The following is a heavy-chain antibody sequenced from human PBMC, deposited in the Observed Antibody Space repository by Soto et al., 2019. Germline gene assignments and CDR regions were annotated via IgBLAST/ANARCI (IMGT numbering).Heavy chain of an antibody. CDR2: IWSDGNNK. CDR1: GFTFNTYG. CDR3: ARIQLDTIMVLDY. D-gene: IGHD5-18*01. J-gene: IGHJ4*02. Sequence: QVQLVESGGGVVQPGRSLRLSCAASGFTFNTYGFHWVRQAPGKGLEWVAVIWSDGNNKYYADSVKGRFTISRDSSKNTLYLQMNSLRVEDTAVYYCARIQLDTIMVLDYWGQGTLVTVSS. V-gene: IGHV3-33*01.